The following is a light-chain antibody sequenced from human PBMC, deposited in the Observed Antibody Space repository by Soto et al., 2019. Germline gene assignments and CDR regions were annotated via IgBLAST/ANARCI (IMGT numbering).Light chain of an antibody. Sequence: QSALTHPPSAAGSPGQSVTISCSGTLSDFGAYNYVSWYQQHPGKDPKLMIYDVTKRPSGVPDRFAGYKSGNTASLTVSGLQAEDWADYYCSSYAGSGIYGVFGGGTKVTVL. CDR1: LSDFGAYNY. CDR3: SSYAGSGIYGV. J-gene: IGLJ3*02. V-gene: IGLV2-8*01. CDR2: DVT.